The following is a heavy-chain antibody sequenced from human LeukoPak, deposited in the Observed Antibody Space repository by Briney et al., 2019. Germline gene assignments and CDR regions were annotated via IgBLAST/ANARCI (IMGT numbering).Heavy chain of an antibody. CDR3: ARGDITIFGVVTPPDY. V-gene: IGHV1-18*01. J-gene: IGHJ4*02. Sequence: ASVKVSCKASGYTFTSYGISWVRQAPGQGLEWMGWISAYNGNTNYAQKLQGRVTMTTDTSTSTAYMELRSLRSDDTAVYYCARGDITIFGVVTPPDYWGQGTLVTVSS. D-gene: IGHD3-3*01. CDR1: GYTFTSYG. CDR2: ISAYNGNT.